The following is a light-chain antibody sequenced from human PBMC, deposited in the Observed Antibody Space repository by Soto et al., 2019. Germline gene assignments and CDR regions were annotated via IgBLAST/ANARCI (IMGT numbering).Light chain of an antibody. CDR2: EVS. V-gene: IGLV2-14*01. CDR3: SSYTSSNTWV. CDR1: SSDVGGYNY. J-gene: IGLJ3*02. Sequence: QSALTQPASVSGSPGQSITISCTGTSSDVGGYNYVSWYQQHPGKAPKLIIFEVSNRPSGVSNRFSGSKSGNTASLTISGLQAEDEADYSCSSYTSSNTWVLGGGTKLTV.